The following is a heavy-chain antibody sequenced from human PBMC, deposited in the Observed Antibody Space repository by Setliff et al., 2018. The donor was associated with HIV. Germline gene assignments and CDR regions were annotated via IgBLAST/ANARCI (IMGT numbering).Heavy chain of an antibody. J-gene: IGHJ6*03. CDR2: IYPGGSDT. CDR3: ARHWPVDTAIPYYMDV. D-gene: IGHD5-18*01. V-gene: IGHV5-51*01. CDR1: GYTFTNYW. Sequence: PGESLKISCRGSGYTFTNYWIGWVRQMPGRGLEWMGIIYPGGSDTRYSPSFQGQVTISADKSINTAYLQWSSLKASDTAMYYCARHWPVDTAIPYYMDVWGKGTTVTVSS.